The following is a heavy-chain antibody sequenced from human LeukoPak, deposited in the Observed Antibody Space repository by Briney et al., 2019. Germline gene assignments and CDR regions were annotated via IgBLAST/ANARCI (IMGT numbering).Heavy chain of an antibody. CDR2: ISYDGSNK. J-gene: IGHJ5*02. Sequence: GRSLRLSCAASGFTFSSYAMHWVRQAPGKGLEWVAVISYDGSNKYYADSVKGRFTISRDNSKNTLYLQMNSLRAEDTAVYYCARGAEGITMTVRRFWFSPWGQGTLVTVSS. V-gene: IGHV3-30-3*01. CDR1: GFTFSSYA. CDR3: ARGAEGITMTVRRFWFSP. D-gene: IGHD3-22*01.